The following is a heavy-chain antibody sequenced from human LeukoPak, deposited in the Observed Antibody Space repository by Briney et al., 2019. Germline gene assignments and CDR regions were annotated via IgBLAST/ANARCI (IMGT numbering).Heavy chain of an antibody. Sequence: GGSLRLSCAASGFTFDDYAMRWVRQAPGKGLEWVSLISGDGGSTYYADSVKGRFTISRDNSKNSLYLQMNSLRTEDTALYYCAKDIEVRDSSSPGGGYYFDYWGQGTLVTVSS. CDR1: GFTFDDYA. J-gene: IGHJ4*02. CDR3: AKDIEVRDSSSPGGGYYFDY. V-gene: IGHV3-43*02. D-gene: IGHD6-6*01. CDR2: ISGDGGST.